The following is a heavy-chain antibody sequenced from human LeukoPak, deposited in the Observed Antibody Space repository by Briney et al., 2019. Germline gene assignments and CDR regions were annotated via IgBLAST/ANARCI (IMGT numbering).Heavy chain of an antibody. CDR2: IRSKAYGGTT. Sequence: GRSLRLSGIASGFTFGDYAMSWVRQAPGKGLEWVGFIRSKAYGGTTEYAASVKGRFTISRDDSKSIAYLQMNSLKTEDTAVYYCTRVRELLYYYYGMDVWGQGTTVTVSS. J-gene: IGHJ6*02. V-gene: IGHV3-49*04. CDR1: GFTFGDYA. CDR3: TRVRELLYYYYGMDV. D-gene: IGHD1-26*01.